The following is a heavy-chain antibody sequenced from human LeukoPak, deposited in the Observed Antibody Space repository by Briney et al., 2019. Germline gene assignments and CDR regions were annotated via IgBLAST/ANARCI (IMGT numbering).Heavy chain of an antibody. D-gene: IGHD3-10*01. CDR3: ARDRVSNLRDAFDI. V-gene: IGHV3-7*01. CDR1: GFTFSSYW. J-gene: IGHJ3*02. CDR2: IKQDGSEK. Sequence: PGGSLRLSCAASGFTFSSYWMSWVRQAPGKGLEWVANIKQDGSEKYYVDSVKGRFTISRDNAKNSLYLQMNSLRAEDTAVYYCARDRVSNLRDAFDIWGQGTMVTVSS.